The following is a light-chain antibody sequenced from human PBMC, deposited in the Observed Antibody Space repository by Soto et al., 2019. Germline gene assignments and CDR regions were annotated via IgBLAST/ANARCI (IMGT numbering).Light chain of an antibody. Sequence: DIQMTQSPSSLSASVGDRVTITCRASQGISNYLAWYQQKPGKVPKLLVYGASTLQSGVPSRFSGSGTGTDFTLTISSPQPEDVATYFCQKYNGAPVLFGQGTNVEIK. CDR3: QKYNGAPVL. CDR2: GAS. V-gene: IGKV1-27*01. CDR1: QGISNY. J-gene: IGKJ1*01.